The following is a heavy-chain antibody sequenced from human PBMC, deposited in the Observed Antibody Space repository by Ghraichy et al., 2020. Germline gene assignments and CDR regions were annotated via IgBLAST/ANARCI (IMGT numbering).Heavy chain of an antibody. V-gene: IGHV3-21*01. Sequence: GGSLRLSCAASGFTFSIYNMNWVRQAPGKGLEWVSSISSSRSYIYYADSVKGRFTISRDNAKNSLYLQMTSLRVEDTAVYYCAYGYSYGPPDSWGQGTLVTVSS. CDR2: ISSSRSYI. D-gene: IGHD5-18*01. CDR1: GFTFSIYN. CDR3: AYGYSYGPPDS. J-gene: IGHJ4*02.